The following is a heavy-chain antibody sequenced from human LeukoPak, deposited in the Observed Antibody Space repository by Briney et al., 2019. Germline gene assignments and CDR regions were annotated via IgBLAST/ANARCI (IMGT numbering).Heavy chain of an antibody. V-gene: IGHV4-30-2*01. J-gene: IGHJ4*02. D-gene: IGHD3-22*01. CDR1: GGSISSGGYC. CDR3: ARVNSSGYIFDY. Sequence: SETLSLTCAVSGGSISSGGYCWSWIRQPPGKGLEWIGYIYHSGSTYYNPSLKSRVTITVNRSKNQFSLKLSSVTAADTAVYYCARVNSSGYIFDYWGQGTLVTVSS. CDR2: IYHSGST.